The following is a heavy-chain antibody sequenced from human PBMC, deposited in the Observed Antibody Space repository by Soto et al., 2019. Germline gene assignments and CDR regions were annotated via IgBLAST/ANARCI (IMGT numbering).Heavy chain of an antibody. CDR3: AHYMQWLVQLGAFDI. CDR2: IYWDDDK. V-gene: IGHV2-5*02. CDR1: GFSLSTSGVG. J-gene: IGHJ3*02. D-gene: IGHD6-19*01. Sequence: QITLKESGPTLVKPTQTLTLTCTFSGFSLSTSGVGVGWIRQPPGKALEWLALIYWDDDKRYSPSLKSRLTITKDTSKNQVVLTMTNMDPVDTATYYCAHYMQWLVQLGAFDIWGQGTMVTVSS.